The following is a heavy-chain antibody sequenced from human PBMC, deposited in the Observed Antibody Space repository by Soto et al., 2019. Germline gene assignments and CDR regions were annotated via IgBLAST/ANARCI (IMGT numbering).Heavy chain of an antibody. D-gene: IGHD6-6*01. CDR2: IYYSGST. CDR1: GGSISSGGYY. Sequence: SETLSLTCTVSGGSISSGGYYWSWIRQHPGKGPEWIGYIYYSGSTYYNPSLKSRVTISVDTSKNQFSLKLSSVTAADTAVYYCARGPGSSSSNPFDYWGQGALVTVSS. CDR3: ARGPGSSSSNPFDY. V-gene: IGHV4-31*03. J-gene: IGHJ4*02.